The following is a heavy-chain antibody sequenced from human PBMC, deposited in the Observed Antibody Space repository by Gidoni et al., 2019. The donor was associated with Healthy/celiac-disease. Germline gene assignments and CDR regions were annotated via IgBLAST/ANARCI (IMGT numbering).Heavy chain of an antibody. Sequence: QLQLQESAPGLVKPSETLSLTCTVSGGSIRSSSYYWGWIRQPPGKGLEWIGSIYYSGRTYYNPSLKSRVTISVDTSKNQFSLKLSSVTAADTAVYYCARRSSLPAAIGRNWFDPWGQGTLVTVSS. CDR2: IYYSGRT. J-gene: IGHJ5*02. V-gene: IGHV4-39*01. CDR3: ARRSSLPAAIGRNWFDP. D-gene: IGHD2-2*02. CDR1: GGSIRSSSYY.